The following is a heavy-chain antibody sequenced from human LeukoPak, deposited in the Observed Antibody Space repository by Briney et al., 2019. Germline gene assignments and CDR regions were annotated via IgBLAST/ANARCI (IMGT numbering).Heavy chain of an antibody. CDR3: AKANLYRRTNDAFDI. Sequence: GSLRLSCAASGFTFSSYATSWVRQAPGKGLEWVSAISGSGGSTYYADSVKGRFTISRDNSKNTLYLQMNSLRAEDTAVYYCAKANLYRRTNDAFDIWGQGTMVTVSS. CDR2: ISGSGGST. V-gene: IGHV3-23*01. D-gene: IGHD2-2*01. J-gene: IGHJ3*02. CDR1: GFTFSSYA.